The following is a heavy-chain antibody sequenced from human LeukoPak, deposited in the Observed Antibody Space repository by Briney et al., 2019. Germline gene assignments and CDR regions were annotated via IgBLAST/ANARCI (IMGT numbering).Heavy chain of an antibody. V-gene: IGHV4-4*02. CDR1: GGSISSSNW. Sequence: SGTLSLTCAVSGGSISSSNWWSWVRQPPVKGLEWIGEIYHSGSTNYNPSLKSRVTISVDKSKKQFSLKLSSVTAADTALYYCARDSARSYYDRSGDDYWGQGTLVTVSS. CDR2: IYHSGST. J-gene: IGHJ4*02. D-gene: IGHD3-22*01. CDR3: ARDSARSYYDRSGDDY.